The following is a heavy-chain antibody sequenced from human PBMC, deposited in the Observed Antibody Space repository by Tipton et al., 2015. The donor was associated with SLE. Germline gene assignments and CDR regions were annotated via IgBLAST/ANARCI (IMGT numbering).Heavy chain of an antibody. Sequence: TLSLTCTVSGGSISSGYYWGWIRQPPGKGLEWIGSIYHSGSTYYNPALKSRVTISVDTSKNQFSLKLSSVTAADTAVYYCARQGTGTFYYWGQGTLVTVSS. CDR3: ARQGTGTFYY. D-gene: IGHD1-1*01. CDR1: GGSISSGYY. J-gene: IGHJ4*02. V-gene: IGHV4-38-2*02. CDR2: IYHSGST.